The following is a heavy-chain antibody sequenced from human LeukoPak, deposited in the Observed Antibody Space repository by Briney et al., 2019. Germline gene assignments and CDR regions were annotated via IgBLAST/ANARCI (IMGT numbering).Heavy chain of an antibody. V-gene: IGHV3-74*01. CDR2: IKSDGGWT. D-gene: IGHD5-12*01. J-gene: IGHJ4*02. CDR3: VRDGDAYDFDL. Sequence: PGGSLRLSCAASGFSIRGYWMHWVRQAPGKGLMWVSRIKSDGGWTNYADSVRGRFTISRDNAKSTLFLQMVGLRAEDTAIYYCVRDGDAYDFDLWGQGILVTVSS. CDR1: GFSIRGYW.